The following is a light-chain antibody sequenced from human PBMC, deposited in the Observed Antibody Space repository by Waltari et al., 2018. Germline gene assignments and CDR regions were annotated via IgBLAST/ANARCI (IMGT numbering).Light chain of an antibody. CDR1: RANIGNNA. J-gene: IGLJ2*01. Sequence: QSVLTQPPSVSEAPRQRVPISCSGSRANIGNNAVNWYQPPPGKAPKLLIYYDDLPPSGVSDRFSGSKSGTSASLAISGLQSDDEADYYCAAWDDSLNGVVFGGGTKLTVL. CDR2: YDD. CDR3: AAWDDSLNGVV. V-gene: IGLV1-36*01.